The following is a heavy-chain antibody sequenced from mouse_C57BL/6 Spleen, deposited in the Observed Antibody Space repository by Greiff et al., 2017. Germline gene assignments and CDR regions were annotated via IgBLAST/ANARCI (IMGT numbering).Heavy chain of an antibody. V-gene: IGHV1-80*01. CDR2: IYPGDGDT. D-gene: IGHD2-4*01. CDR1: GYAFSSYW. J-gene: IGHJ3*01. CDR3: ARSGAIYYDYDGFAY. Sequence: LKESGASVKISCKASGYAFSSYWMNWVKQRPGKGLEWIGQIYPGDGDTNYNGKFKGKATLTADKSSSTAYMQLSSLTSEDSAVYFCARSGAIYYDYDGFAYWGQGTLVTVSA.